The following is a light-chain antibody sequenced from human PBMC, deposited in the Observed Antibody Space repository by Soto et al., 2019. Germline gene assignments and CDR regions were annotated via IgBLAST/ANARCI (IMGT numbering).Light chain of an antibody. J-gene: IGKJ2*01. CDR3: QQRSNWPPGYT. CDR1: QSVNRY. V-gene: IGKV3-11*01. Sequence: EIVLTQSPATLSLSPGEGATLSCRASQSVNRYLAWYQQKPGQAPRLLIYDASSRAIGTPARFIGSGSRTDFSLTISSLEPEDSAVYYCQQRSNWPPGYTFGQGTKLEIK. CDR2: DAS.